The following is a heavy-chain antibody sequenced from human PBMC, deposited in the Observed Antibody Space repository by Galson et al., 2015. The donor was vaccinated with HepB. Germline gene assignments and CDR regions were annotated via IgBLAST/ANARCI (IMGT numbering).Heavy chain of an antibody. Sequence: SLRLSCAASGFTFSSYAMHWVRQAPGKGLEWVAVISYDGSNKYYADSVKGRFTISRDNSKNTLYLQMNSLRAEDTAVYYCARAIQVLHYYDSSHPGYWGQGTLVTVSS. J-gene: IGHJ4*02. CDR1: GFTFSSYA. V-gene: IGHV3-30*04. CDR2: ISYDGSNK. D-gene: IGHD3-22*01. CDR3: ARAIQVLHYYDSSHPGY.